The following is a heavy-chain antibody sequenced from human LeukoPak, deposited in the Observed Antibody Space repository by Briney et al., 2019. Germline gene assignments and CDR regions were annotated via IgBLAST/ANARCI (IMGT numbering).Heavy chain of an antibody. J-gene: IGHJ4*02. Sequence: GGSLRLSCAASGFTFSSYAMHWVRQAPGKGLEWLSLISYDGSKKYYADSVKGRFTISRDDSKNTLYLQMNSLRAEDTSMYYCMRDLRWLQFRVDYWGQGTLVTVSS. CDR3: MRDLRWLQFRVDY. CDR1: GFTFSSYA. D-gene: IGHD5-24*01. CDR2: ISYDGSKK. V-gene: IGHV3-30*01.